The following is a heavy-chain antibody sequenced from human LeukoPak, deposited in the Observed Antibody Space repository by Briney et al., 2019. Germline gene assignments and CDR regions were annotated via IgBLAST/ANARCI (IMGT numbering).Heavy chain of an antibody. J-gene: IGHJ4*02. CDR3: ARSLGYD. V-gene: IGHV1-8*02. CDR2: MNPNSGNT. D-gene: IGHD5-12*01. Sequence: SSVKVSCKASGGTFSSYAINWVRQATGQGLEWMGWMNPNSGNTGYVQKFQGRVTMTRNTSISTAYMELSSLRSEDTAVYYCARSLGYDWGQGTLVTVSS. CDR1: GGTFSSYA.